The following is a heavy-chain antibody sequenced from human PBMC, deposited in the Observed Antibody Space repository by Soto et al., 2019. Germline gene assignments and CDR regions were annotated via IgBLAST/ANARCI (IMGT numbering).Heavy chain of an antibody. D-gene: IGHD2-15*01. V-gene: IGHV3-30*18. Sequence: WGSLRLSCAASGFIFSSYGMHWVRQAPGKGLEWVSVISYDGSNKYYADSVKGRLTISRDNSKNTLYLQMNSLRAEDTAVYYCAKDGGGGSCSGGTCYPIDYYYFGMDVWGQGTTVTVSS. CDR1: GFIFSSYG. CDR2: ISYDGSNK. J-gene: IGHJ6*02. CDR3: AKDGGGGSCSGGTCYPIDYYYFGMDV.